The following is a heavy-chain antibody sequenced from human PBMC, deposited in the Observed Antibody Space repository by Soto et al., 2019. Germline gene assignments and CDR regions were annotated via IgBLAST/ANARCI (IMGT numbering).Heavy chain of an antibody. CDR3: ARVPSPFDYYYAMDV. V-gene: IGHV4-30-4*01. CDR1: GDSISSGNKY. CDR2: VFSSATT. Sequence: VQLRESGPGLVKPSQTLSLTCTVSGDSISSGNKYWSWIRQPPGKGLEWIGYVFSSATTYYNPSLKGRVSISLDASENQFSLKFASVTDADSAVYYCARVPSPFDYYYAMDVWGQGTTVTVSS. D-gene: IGHD3-16*01. J-gene: IGHJ6*02.